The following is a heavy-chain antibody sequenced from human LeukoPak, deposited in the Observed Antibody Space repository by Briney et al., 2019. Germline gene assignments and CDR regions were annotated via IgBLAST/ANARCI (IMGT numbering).Heavy chain of an antibody. D-gene: IGHD3-22*01. CDR3: AREWSTNYYDSSGNAFDI. CDR2: ISAYNGNT. J-gene: IGHJ3*02. CDR1: GYTFTSYG. V-gene: IGHV1-18*01. Sequence: ASVKVSCKASGYTFTSYGISWVRQAPGQGLEWMGWISAYNGNTNYAQKLQGRVTMTTDTSTSTAYMELRSLRSDDTAVYYCAREWSTNYYDSSGNAFDIWGQGTMVTVSS.